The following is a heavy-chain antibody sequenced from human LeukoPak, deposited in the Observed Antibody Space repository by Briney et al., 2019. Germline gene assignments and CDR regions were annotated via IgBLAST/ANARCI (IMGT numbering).Heavy chain of an antibody. CDR2: ISSSSETI. Sequence: GGSLRLSCAASGFTFSSYRMNWVRQAPGKGLEWVSYISSSSETIYYADSVKGRFTISRDNAKNTLYLQMNSLRAEDTAVYYCARGHDWGQGTLVTVSS. CDR3: ARGHD. V-gene: IGHV3-48*04. CDR1: GFTFSSYR. J-gene: IGHJ4*02.